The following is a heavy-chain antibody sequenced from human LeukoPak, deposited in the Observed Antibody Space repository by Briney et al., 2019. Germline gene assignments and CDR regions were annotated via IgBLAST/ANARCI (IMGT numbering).Heavy chain of an antibody. CDR1: GYTFTSYG. J-gene: IGHJ3*02. CDR2: ISAYNGNT. Sequence: GASVKVSCKASGYTFTSYGISGVRQAPGQGLEWMGWISAYNGNTNYAQKLQGRVTMTTDTSTSTAYMELRSLRPDDTAVYSCARVEYYYDSSGHDAFDIWGQGTMVTVSP. V-gene: IGHV1-18*01. D-gene: IGHD3-22*01. CDR3: ARVEYYYDSSGHDAFDI.